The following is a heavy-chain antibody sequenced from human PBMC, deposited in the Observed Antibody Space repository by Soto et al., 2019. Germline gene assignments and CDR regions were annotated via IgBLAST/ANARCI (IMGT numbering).Heavy chain of an antibody. Sequence: VASVKVSCKASGYTFTSYAMHWVRQAPGQRLEWMGWINAGNGNTKYSQKFQGRVTITRDTSASTAYMELSSLRSEDTAVYYCAKDPGIVHAENYFDYWGQGTLVTVSS. V-gene: IGHV1-3*01. D-gene: IGHD1-26*01. CDR3: AKDPGIVHAENYFDY. J-gene: IGHJ4*02. CDR1: GYTFTSYA. CDR2: INAGNGNT.